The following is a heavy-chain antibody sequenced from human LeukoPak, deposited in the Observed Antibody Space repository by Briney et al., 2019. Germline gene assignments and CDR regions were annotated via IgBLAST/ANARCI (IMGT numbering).Heavy chain of an antibody. J-gene: IGHJ4*02. CDR2: INPSSGDK. D-gene: IGHD2-15*01. V-gene: IGHV1-2*06. CDR1: GYTFTGYY. CDR3: ARGVEVPDFDY. Sequence: ASVKVSCKASGYTFTGYYMHWVRQAPGQGLEWMGRINPSSGDKNYAQKFQGRVTMTRDTSINTAYMELRRLRSDDTAVYFCARGVEVPDFDYWGQGTLVTVSS.